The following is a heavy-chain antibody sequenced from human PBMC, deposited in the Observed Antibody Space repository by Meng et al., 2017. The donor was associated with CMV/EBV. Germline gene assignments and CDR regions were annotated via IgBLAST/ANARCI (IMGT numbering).Heavy chain of an antibody. CDR1: GGTLSSYA. V-gene: IGHV1-69*10. Sequence: SSVTVSRKASGGTLSSYAISWVRQAPGQGLEWMGGIIPILVIANYTQEFQGRVTITADKSTRPAYMELSSLRSEDTAVYYCARGLVEDIVVVPAARWFDPWGQGTLVTVSS. J-gene: IGHJ5*02. CDR2: IIPILVIA. CDR3: ARGLVEDIVVVPAARWFDP. D-gene: IGHD2-2*01.